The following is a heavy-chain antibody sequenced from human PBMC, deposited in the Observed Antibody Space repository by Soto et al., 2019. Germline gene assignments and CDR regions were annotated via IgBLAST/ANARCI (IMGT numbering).Heavy chain of an antibody. D-gene: IGHD1-7*01. Sequence: GGSLRLSCTASGFTFGDYAMSWFRQAPGKGLEWVGFIRSKAYGGTTEYAASVKGRFTISRDDSKSFAYLQMNSLKTEDPAFFFFTRQLPDLCFVQSFAFWGQGPLPPV. CDR2: IRSKAYGGTT. CDR3: TRQLPDLCFVQSFAF. J-gene: IGHJ4*02. V-gene: IGHV3-49*03. CDR1: GFTFGDYA.